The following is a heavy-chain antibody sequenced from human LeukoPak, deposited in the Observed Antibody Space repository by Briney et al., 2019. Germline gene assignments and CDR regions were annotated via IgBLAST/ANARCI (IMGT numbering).Heavy chain of an antibody. CDR1: GDSISSSSYY. CDR2: IYYSGST. D-gene: IGHD6-13*01. Sequence: TSETLSLTCTVSGDSISSSSYYWGWIRQPPGKGLVWIGSIYYSGSTSYNPSLKSRVTISVDTSKNQFPLKLSSVTAADTAVYYCARRYSSSWYSETDYWGQGTLVTVSS. CDR3: ARRYSSSWYSETDY. V-gene: IGHV4-39*01. J-gene: IGHJ4*02.